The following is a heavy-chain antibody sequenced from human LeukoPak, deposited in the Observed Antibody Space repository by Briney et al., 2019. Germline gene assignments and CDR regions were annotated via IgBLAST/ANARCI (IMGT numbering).Heavy chain of an antibody. CDR3: ARDTGYSSGWYKNYYYGMDV. J-gene: IGHJ6*02. Sequence: GGSLRLSCAASGFTFSSYAMHWVRQAPGKGLEWVAVISYDGSNKYYADSVKGRFTISRDNSKNTLYLQMNSLRAEDTAVYYCARDTGYSSGWYKNYYYGMDVWGQGTTVTVSS. CDR1: GFTFSSYA. CDR2: ISYDGSNK. V-gene: IGHV3-30-3*01. D-gene: IGHD6-13*01.